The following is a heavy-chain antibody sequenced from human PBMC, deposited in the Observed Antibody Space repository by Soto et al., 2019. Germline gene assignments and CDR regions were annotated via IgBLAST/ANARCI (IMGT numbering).Heavy chain of an antibody. CDR2: VYSSGTT. D-gene: IGHD3-10*01. CDR3: ARDIGSYAYGEGY. V-gene: IGHV4-4*07. J-gene: IGHJ4*02. CDR1: GGSFSGYY. Sequence: SETLSLTCAVYGGSFSGYYWSWIRQPAGKGLEWIGRVYSSGTTDYNPSLNGRATLSVETSKNQFSLKLSSVTAADTAVYYCARDIGSYAYGEGYWGQGIQVTVSS.